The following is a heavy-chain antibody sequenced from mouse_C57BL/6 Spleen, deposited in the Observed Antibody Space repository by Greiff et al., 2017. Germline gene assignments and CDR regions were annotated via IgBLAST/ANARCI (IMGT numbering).Heavy chain of an antibody. CDR1: GYTFTSYW. D-gene: IGHD2-4*01. J-gene: IGHJ2*01. Sequence: VQLQQPGAELVKPGASVKVSCKASGYTFTSYWMHWVKQRPGQGLGWIGRIPPSDSDTNYNQKFKGKATLTVDKSSSTAYMPLSSLTSEDSAVYYCAIGGDYDWGFDYWGQGTTLTVSS. CDR3: AIGGDYDWGFDY. CDR2: IPPSDSDT. V-gene: IGHV1-74*01.